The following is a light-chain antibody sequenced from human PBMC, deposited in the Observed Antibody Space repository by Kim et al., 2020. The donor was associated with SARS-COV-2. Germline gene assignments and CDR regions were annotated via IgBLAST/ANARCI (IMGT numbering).Light chain of an antibody. CDR2: GNG. CDR3: ATWDDSLNGVI. J-gene: IGLJ2*01. Sequence: GQGVPFSGCVSQSKGGSKYVYWFRQFPGKAPKLLVYGNGRRPSGVPDRFSASKSGTSAFLAISGLRSEDEADYFCATWDDSLNGVIIGGGTQLTVL. CDR1: QSKGGSKY. V-gene: IGLV1-47*01.